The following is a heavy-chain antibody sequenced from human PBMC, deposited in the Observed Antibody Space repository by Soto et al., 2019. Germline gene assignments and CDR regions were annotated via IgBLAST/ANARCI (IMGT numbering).Heavy chain of an antibody. V-gene: IGHV3-53*01. J-gene: IGHJ4*02. CDR3: ARWALAPLYYDFWSGYGDYFDY. CDR2: IYSGGST. Sequence: PGGSLRLSCAASGFTVSSNYMSWVRQAPGKGLEWVSVIYSGGSTYYADSVKGRFTISRDNSKNTLYLQMNSLRAEDTAVYYCARWALAPLYYDFWSGYGDYFDYWGQGTLVTVSS. D-gene: IGHD3-3*01. CDR1: GFTVSSNY.